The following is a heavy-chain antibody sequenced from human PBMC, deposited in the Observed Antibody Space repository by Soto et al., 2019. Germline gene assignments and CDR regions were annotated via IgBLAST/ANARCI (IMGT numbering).Heavy chain of an antibody. J-gene: IGHJ4*02. CDR3: TTYGVDPTYYYYSSGYYFDY. CDR1: AFIFRDWL. Sequence: PGGSLRLSCAPSAFIFRDWLMSWIRQAPGKGLEWFSYNSKGSGKATRYADSVKGRFTISRDNAKSSLFLQMNNLTGEDTAVYYCTTYGVDPTYYYYSSGYYFDYWGQGTLVTSPQ. D-gene: IGHD3-22*01. CDR2: NSKGSGKAT. V-gene: IGHV3-11*01.